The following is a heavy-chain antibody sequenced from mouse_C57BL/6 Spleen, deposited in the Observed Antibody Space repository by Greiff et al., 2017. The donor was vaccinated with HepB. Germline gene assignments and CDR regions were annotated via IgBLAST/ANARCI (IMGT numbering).Heavy chain of an antibody. V-gene: IGHV5-9-1*02. D-gene: IGHD2-4*01. CDR2: ISSGGDYI. Sequence: EVHLVESGEGLVKPGGSLKLSCAASGFTFSSYAMSWVRQTPEKRLEWVAYISSGGDYIYYADTVKGRFTISRDNARNTLYLQMSSLKSEDTAMYYCTRDRSYYDYDEGYAMDYWGQGTSVTVSS. J-gene: IGHJ4*01. CDR3: TRDRSYYDYDEGYAMDY. CDR1: GFTFSSYA.